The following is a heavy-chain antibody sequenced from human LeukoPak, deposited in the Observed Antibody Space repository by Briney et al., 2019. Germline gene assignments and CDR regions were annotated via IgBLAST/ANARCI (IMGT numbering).Heavy chain of an antibody. D-gene: IGHD4-17*01. V-gene: IGHV4-34*01. J-gene: IGHJ4*02. Sequence: SETLSLTCAVYGGSFSGYYWSWIRQPPGKGLEWIGEINHSGSTNYNPSLKSRVTISVDTSKNQFSLKLSSVTAADTAVYYCARRALTVTTFDLWGQGALVTVSP. CDR2: INHSGST. CDR1: GGSFSGYY. CDR3: ARRALTVTTFDL.